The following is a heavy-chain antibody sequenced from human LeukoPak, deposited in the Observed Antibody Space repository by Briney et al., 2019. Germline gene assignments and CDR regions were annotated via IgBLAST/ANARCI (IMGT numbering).Heavy chain of an antibody. Sequence: SETLSLTCTVSGGSISSYYWSWIRQPPGKGLEWIGDVYDSGSTNYNPSLKSRVTISVDTSKNQFSLKLSSVTAADTAVYYCARAAAGNSIYWGQGTLVTVSS. J-gene: IGHJ4*02. D-gene: IGHD6-13*01. CDR2: VYDSGST. CDR1: GGSISSYY. CDR3: ARAAAGNSIY. V-gene: IGHV4-59*01.